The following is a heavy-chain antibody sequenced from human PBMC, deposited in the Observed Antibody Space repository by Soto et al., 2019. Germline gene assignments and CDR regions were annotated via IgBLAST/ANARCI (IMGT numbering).Heavy chain of an antibody. V-gene: IGHV3-23*01. J-gene: IGHJ4*02. Sequence: EVQLLESGGGLVPPGGSLRLSCAASGFTFSSYAMSWVRQAPGKGLEWVSAISGRGGSTYYADSVKGRFTISRDNSKNTLYLQMNSLRAEDTDVYYCAKDKVVVWVFFDYWGQGTLVTVSS. CDR3: AKDKVVVWVFFDY. CDR1: GFTFSSYA. D-gene: IGHD2-2*01. CDR2: ISGRGGST.